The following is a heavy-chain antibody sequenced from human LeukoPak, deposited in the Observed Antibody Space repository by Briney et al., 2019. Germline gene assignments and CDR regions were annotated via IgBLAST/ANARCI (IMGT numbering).Heavy chain of an antibody. V-gene: IGHV1-69*02. CDR3: ARGPSQWFGESAFDI. Sequence: SVKVSCKASGGTFSSYTISWVRQAPGQGLEWMGRIIPILGIANYAQKFQGRVTITADKSTSTAYMELSSPRSEDTAVYYCARGPSQWFGESAFDIWGQGTMVTVSS. D-gene: IGHD3-10*01. J-gene: IGHJ3*02. CDR2: IIPILGIA. CDR1: GGTFSSYT.